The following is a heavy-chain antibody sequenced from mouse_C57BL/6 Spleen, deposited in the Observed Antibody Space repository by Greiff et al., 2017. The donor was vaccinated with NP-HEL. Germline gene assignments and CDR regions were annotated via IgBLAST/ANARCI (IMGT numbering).Heavy chain of an antibody. CDR3: ARGGPRPATTAVDY. CDR1: GFTFSDYG. V-gene: IGHV5-17*01. Sequence: DVQLQESGGGLVKPGGSLKLSCAASGFTFSDYGMHWVRQAPEKGLEWVAYISSGSSTIYYADTVKGRFTISRDNAKNTLFLQMTSLRPEDTAMYYCARGGPRPATTAVDYWGQGTTLTVSS. D-gene: IGHD1-2*01. J-gene: IGHJ2*01. CDR2: ISSGSSTI.